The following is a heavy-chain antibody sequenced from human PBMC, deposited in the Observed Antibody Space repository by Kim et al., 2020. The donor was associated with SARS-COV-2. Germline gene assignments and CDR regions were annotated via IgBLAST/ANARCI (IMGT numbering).Heavy chain of an antibody. V-gene: IGHV3-74*03. J-gene: IGHJ4*02. D-gene: IGHD6-13*01. CDR3: TRGTTDAPGIDY. Sequence: TYADSVRGRCTISRDNDKNTRYLQMHSLRAEDTAVYYCTRGTTDAPGIDYWGQGTPVTVSS.